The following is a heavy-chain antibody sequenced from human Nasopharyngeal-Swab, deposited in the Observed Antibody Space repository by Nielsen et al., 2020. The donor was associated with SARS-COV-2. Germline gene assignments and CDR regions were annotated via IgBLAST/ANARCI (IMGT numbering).Heavy chain of an antibody. CDR3: ARDPSGQRRYFDWTDAFEI. D-gene: IGHD3-9*01. Sequence: GESLKISCAASGFTFSSYSMNWVRQAPGKGLEWVSYISSSSTIYYADSVKGRFTISRDNAKNSLYLQMNSLRDEDTAVYYCARDPSGQRRYFDWTDAFEIWGQGTMVTVSS. V-gene: IGHV3-48*02. CDR2: ISSSSTI. CDR1: GFTFSSYS. J-gene: IGHJ3*02.